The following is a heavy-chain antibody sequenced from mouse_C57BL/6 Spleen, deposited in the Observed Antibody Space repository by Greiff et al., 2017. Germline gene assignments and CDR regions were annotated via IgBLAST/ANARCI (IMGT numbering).Heavy chain of an antibody. CDR3: ARKVVTTTYWYFDV. CDR2: IYPGDGDT. J-gene: IGHJ1*03. CDR1: GYAISSSW. V-gene: IGHV1-82*01. Sequence: QVQLQQSGPELVKPGASVKISCKASGYAISSSWMNWVKQRPGKGLEWIGRIYPGDGDTNYNGKFKGKATLTADKSSSTAYMQLSSLTSEDSAVYFCARKVVTTTYWYFDVWGTGTTVTVSS. D-gene: IGHD2-2*01.